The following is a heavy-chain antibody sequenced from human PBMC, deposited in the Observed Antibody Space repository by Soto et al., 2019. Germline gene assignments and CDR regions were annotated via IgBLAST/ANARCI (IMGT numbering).Heavy chain of an antibody. CDR3: ARKNVLRDYYFDY. J-gene: IGHJ4*02. D-gene: IGHD3-10*01. V-gene: IGHV4-34*01. Sequence: SETLSLTCAVYGGSFSGYYWSWIRQPPGKGLEWIGEINHSGSTNYNPSLKSRVTISVDTSKNQFSLKLSSVTAADTAVYYCARKNVLRDYYFDYWGQGTLVTVSS. CDR1: GGSFSGYY. CDR2: INHSGST.